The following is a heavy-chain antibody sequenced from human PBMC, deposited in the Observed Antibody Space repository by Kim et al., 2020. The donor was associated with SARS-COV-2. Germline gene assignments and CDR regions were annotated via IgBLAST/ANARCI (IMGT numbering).Heavy chain of an antibody. CDR3: ARATFDYGDHGSLAFDI. J-gene: IGHJ3*02. V-gene: IGHV1-69*01. Sequence: FQGRVTITADESTSTAYMELSSLRSEDTAVYYCARATFDYGDHGSLAFDIWGQGTMVTVSS. D-gene: IGHD4-17*01.